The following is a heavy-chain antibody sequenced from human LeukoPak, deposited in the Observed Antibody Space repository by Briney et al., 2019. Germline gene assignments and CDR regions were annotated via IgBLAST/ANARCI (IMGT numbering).Heavy chain of an antibody. CDR1: GDSITSGSYY. Sequence: SETLSLTCTVSGDSITSGSYYWAWIRQHPGKGLEWIGYIYYTGGTHSNPSLKSRLTISVDTSEDHFSLKLSSVTAADTAIYFCARAPGAFDIWGQGTMVTVSS. CDR2: IYYTGGT. CDR3: ARAPGAFDI. J-gene: IGHJ3*02. V-gene: IGHV4-31*03.